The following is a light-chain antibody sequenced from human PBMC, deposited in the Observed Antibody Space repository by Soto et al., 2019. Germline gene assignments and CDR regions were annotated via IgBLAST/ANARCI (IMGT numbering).Light chain of an antibody. CDR3: QQYNNWPPIT. V-gene: IGKV3-15*01. CDR1: QIVXNN. CDR2: GQS. J-gene: IGKJ5*01. Sequence: IVMTPSPVTVSASPGESAALYCRASQIVXNNVSWYQQKPGQAPRLVIXGQSTRATGIPARFSGSGSGKEFTLTISSLQSEDVAVYYCQQYNNWPPITFGQGTRLEIK.